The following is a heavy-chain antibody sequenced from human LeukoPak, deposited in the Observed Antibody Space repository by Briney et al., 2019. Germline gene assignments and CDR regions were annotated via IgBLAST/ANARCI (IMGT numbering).Heavy chain of an antibody. CDR3: ARVGAWDLQRVFEY. CDR2: IKQDGAEK. Sequence: GGSLRLSYAASGLIYRDYWMTWARHTPGKGLEWVANIKQDGAEKHYAESVEGRFIISRDNAKNSLYLEMDSLKVEDTAVYYCARVGAWDLQRVFEYWGQGTLVTVSS. V-gene: IGHV3-7*01. D-gene: IGHD1-26*01. J-gene: IGHJ4*02. CDR1: GLIYRDYW.